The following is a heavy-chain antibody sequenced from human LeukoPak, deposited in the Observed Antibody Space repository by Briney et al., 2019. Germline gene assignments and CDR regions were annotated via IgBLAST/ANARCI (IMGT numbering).Heavy chain of an antibody. CDR1: GYTSTSYG. V-gene: IGHV1-18*01. Sequence: ASVKVSCKASGYTSTSYGISWVRQAPGQGLEWMGWISAYNGNTNYAQKLQGRVTMTTDTSTSTAYMELRSLRSDDTAVYYCARGFCSGGSCYYFDYWGQGTLVTVSS. CDR3: ARGFCSGGSCYYFDY. D-gene: IGHD2-15*01. J-gene: IGHJ4*02. CDR2: ISAYNGNT.